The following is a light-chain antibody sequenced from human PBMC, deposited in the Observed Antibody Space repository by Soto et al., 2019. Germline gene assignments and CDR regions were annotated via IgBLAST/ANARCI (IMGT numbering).Light chain of an antibody. J-gene: IGLJ2*01. CDR1: DIRTKS. CDR3: QVWDSVVDHVV. Sequence: SYVLTQPPSVSVAPGQTATITCGGNDIRTKSVHWYRQRPGQAPVVVVYDDSDRPSGIPERFSGSNSGNTATLTISSVEVGDEADYYCQVWDSVVDHVVFGGGTKLTVL. V-gene: IGLV3-21*02. CDR2: DDS.